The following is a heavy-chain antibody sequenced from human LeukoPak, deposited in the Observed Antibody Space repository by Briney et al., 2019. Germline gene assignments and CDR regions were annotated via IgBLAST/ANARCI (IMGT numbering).Heavy chain of an antibody. Sequence: PGGSLRLSCSASGFDLSPYTMNWVRQAPGKELEWVASISSTSTYMYYGDSLKGRFTISRDNAKNTLYLHLDSLRAEDTATYYCARRVTTFLSWGQGTLVIVSS. D-gene: IGHD4-17*01. J-gene: IGHJ4*02. CDR3: ARRVTTFLS. CDR1: GFDLSPYT. CDR2: ISSTSTYM. V-gene: IGHV3-21*01.